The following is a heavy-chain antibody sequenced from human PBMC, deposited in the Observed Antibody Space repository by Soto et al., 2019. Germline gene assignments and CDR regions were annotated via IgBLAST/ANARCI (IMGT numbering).Heavy chain of an antibody. CDR1: GFSFSIHD. CDR2: IDNGGTT. CDR3: AKERVGGHHWFDP. D-gene: IGHD6-19*01. V-gene: IGHV3-23*01. J-gene: IGHJ5*01. Sequence: GGSLRLSCAVSGFSFSIHDMTWVRQAPGKGLEWVSTIDNGGTTFYAYSVKGRFTISRDNSKNTLYLQMNGLKVEDTAVYYCAKERVGGHHWFDPWGQGALVTVSS.